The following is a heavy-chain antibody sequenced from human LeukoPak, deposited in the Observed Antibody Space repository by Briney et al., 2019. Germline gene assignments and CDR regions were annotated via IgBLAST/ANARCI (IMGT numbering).Heavy chain of an antibody. CDR1: GYTFTGYY. CDR3: ARGSSSSWYGNYYYYMDV. CDR2: INPNSGGT. Sequence: ASVKVSCKASGYTFTGYYMHWVRQAPGQGLEWMGWINPNSGGTIYAQKFQGRVTMTEDTSTDTAYMELSSLRSEDTAVYYCARGSSSSWYGNYYYYMDVWGKGTTVTISS. D-gene: IGHD6-13*01. J-gene: IGHJ6*03. V-gene: IGHV1-2*02.